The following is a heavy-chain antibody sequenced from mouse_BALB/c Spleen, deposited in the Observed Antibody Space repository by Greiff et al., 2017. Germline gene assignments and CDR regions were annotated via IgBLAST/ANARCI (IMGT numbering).Heavy chain of an antibody. CDR3: VYGSPFDY. CDR1: GFTFSSYA. V-gene: IGHV5-6-5*01. Sequence: EVQLVESGGGLVKPGGSLKLSCAASGFTFSSYAMSWVRQTPEKRLEWVASISSGGSTYYPDSVKGRFTISRDNARNILYLQMSSLRSEDTAMYYCVYGSPFDYWGQGTTLTVSS. J-gene: IGHJ2*01. CDR2: ISSGGST. D-gene: IGHD1-1*01.